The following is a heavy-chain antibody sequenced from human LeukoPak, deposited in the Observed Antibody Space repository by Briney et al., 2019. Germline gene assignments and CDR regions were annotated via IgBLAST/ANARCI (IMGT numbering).Heavy chain of an antibody. V-gene: IGHV4-31*01. CDR2: IYYSGST. Sequence: SQTLSLTCTVSGGSISSGGYFWSWIRQHPGMGLVWIGYIYYSGSTYYNPSLKSLVTISVDTSKNQFSLNLSSVTAADTAVYYCARDRPPTDWGQGTLVTVSS. J-gene: IGHJ4*02. CDR3: ARDRPPTD. CDR1: GGSISSGGYF.